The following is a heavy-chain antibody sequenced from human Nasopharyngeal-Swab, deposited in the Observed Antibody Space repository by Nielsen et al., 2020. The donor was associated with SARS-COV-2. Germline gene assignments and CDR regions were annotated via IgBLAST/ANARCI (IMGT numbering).Heavy chain of an antibody. D-gene: IGHD3-10*01. CDR3: TTGEITMVRGVMFY. J-gene: IGHJ4*02. CDR1: GFSLTTYV. CDR2: IKSKTDGGTT. Sequence: GESLKISCTASGFSLTTYVMNWVRQAPGKGLEWVGRIKSKTDGGTTDYAAPVKGRFTISRDDSKNTLYLQMNSLKTEDTAVYYCTTGEITMVRGVMFYWGQGTLVTVSS. V-gene: IGHV3-15*01.